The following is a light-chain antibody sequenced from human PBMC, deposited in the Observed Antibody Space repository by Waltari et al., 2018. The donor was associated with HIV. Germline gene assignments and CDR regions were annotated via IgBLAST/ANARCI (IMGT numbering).Light chain of an antibody. CDR1: GAEVGAYNY. CDR3: SSYTTFNTII. CDR2: DVA. Sequence: QSALTQPASVSGSPGQSITISCAGTGAEVGAYNYVAWYQQLPDTVPKLIIYDVASRPSGVSDRVSGSKSGNTASLTISGLQAEDAGDYYCSSYTTFNTIIVGGGTKLTVL. V-gene: IGLV2-14*03. J-gene: IGLJ2*01.